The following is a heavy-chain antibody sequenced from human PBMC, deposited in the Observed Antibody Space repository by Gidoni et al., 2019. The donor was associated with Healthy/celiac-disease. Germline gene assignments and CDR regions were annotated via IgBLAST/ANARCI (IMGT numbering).Heavy chain of an antibody. CDR1: GSTFTGYY. V-gene: IGHV1-2*06. D-gene: IGHD2-8*02. Sequence: HVQLAQSGAAVKKPGASVKVSCKASGSTFTGYYMLWVRQAPGQGLEWMGRINPNSGGTNYAQKFQGRVTMTRDTSISTAYMEPSRLRSDDTAVYYCAREGMIVLGAFDIWGQGTMVTVSS. CDR2: INPNSGGT. J-gene: IGHJ3*02. CDR3: AREGMIVLGAFDI.